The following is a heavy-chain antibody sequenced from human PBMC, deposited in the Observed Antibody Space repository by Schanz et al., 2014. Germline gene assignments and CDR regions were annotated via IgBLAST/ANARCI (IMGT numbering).Heavy chain of an antibody. D-gene: IGHD3-10*01. CDR2: IWYDENNK. Sequence: QVPFVESGGGVVQFGRSLRLSCVASGFTFSSYGMHWVRQAPGKGLEWVAVIWYDENNKYYADSVKGRFTMSRDNSKNTLYLQMNSLRAEDTAVYYCARANYRRKINFDYWGRGTLVTVSS. V-gene: IGHV3-33*01. CDR3: ARANYRRKINFDY. J-gene: IGHJ4*02. CDR1: GFTFSSYG.